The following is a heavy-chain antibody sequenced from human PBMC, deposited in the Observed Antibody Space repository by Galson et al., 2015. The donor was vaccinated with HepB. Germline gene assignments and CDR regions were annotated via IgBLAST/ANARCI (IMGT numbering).Heavy chain of an antibody. V-gene: IGHV4-59*01. CDR3: ARDPSSGSNWFDP. CDR2: IYYSGST. J-gene: IGHJ5*02. D-gene: IGHD6-19*01. Sequence: ETLSLTCTVSGGSISSYYWSWIRQPPGKGLEWIGYIYYSGSTNYNPSLKSRVTISVDTSKNQFSLKLSSVTAADTAVYYCARDPSSGSNWFDPWGPGTLVTVSS. CDR1: GGSISSYY.